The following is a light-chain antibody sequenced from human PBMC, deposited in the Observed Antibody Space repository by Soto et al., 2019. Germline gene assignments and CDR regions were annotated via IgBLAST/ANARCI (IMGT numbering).Light chain of an antibody. CDR1: QGIRNE. CDR3: LQNNNYPWT. V-gene: IGKV1-6*02. CDR2: TSS. Sequence: IQMTQSPSSLSASVGDRVTITCRASQGIRNELGWYQQKPGKAPKLLIFTSSNLESGIPSRFSGSGSGTDFTHTINSLQPEDSATYYCLQNNNYPWTFGQGTKVDIK. J-gene: IGKJ1*01.